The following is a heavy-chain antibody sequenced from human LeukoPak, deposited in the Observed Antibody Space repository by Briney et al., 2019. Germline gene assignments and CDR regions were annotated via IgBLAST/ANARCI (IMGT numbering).Heavy chain of an antibody. J-gene: IGHJ4*02. Sequence: SETLSLTCTVSGGSISSYYWNWIRQPPGKGLEWIGYIYYRGSTNYNPSLKSRVTISVDTSKNQFSLKLSSVTAADTAVYYCASGAVADSNDYWGRGTLVTVSS. CDR2: IYYRGST. D-gene: IGHD6-19*01. CDR1: GGSISSYY. V-gene: IGHV4-59*01. CDR3: ASGAVADSNDY.